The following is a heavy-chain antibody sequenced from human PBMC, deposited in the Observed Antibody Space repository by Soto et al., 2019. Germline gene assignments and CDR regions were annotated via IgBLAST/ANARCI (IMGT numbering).Heavy chain of an antibody. D-gene: IGHD1-26*01. CDR2: ISSSSSTI. CDR3: ARDRPRFLIVGATVGDY. CDR1: GFTFSSYS. J-gene: IGHJ4*02. Sequence: GGSLRLSCAASGFTFSSYSMNWVRQAPGKGLEWVSYISSSSSTIYYADSVKGRFTISRDNAKNSLYLQMNSLRDEDTAVYYCARDRPRFLIVGATVGDYWGQGTLVTVSS. V-gene: IGHV3-48*02.